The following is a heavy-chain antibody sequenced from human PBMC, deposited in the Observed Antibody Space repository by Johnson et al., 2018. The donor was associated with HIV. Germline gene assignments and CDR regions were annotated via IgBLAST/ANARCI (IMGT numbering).Heavy chain of an antibody. V-gene: IGHV3-23*04. D-gene: IGHD3-10*01. CDR3: AKGILWFVELLDDAFDI. J-gene: IGHJ3*02. CDR2: ISGSGGST. Sequence: VQLVESGGGLVQPGGSLRLSCAASGFTFSSYAMSWVRQAPGKGLEWVSAISGSGGSTYYADSVKGRFTISRDNSKNTLYLQMNSLRAEDTALYYCAKGILWFVELLDDAFDIWGQGTMVTVSS. CDR1: GFTFSSYA.